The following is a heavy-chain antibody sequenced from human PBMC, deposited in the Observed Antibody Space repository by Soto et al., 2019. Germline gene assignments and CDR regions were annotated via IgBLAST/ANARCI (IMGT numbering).Heavy chain of an antibody. CDR3: ATDSSGNYFDY. V-gene: IGHV4-61*01. CDR1: GGSVSSDSYF. D-gene: IGHD1-26*01. Sequence: SSETLSLTCTVSGGSVSSDSYFWTWIRQPPGKGLEWIGYIYYSGSTNYNPSLKSRVTISVNTSKNQFSLKLSSVTAADTAVYYCATDSSGNYFDYWGQGTLVTVSS. J-gene: IGHJ4*02. CDR2: IYYSGST.